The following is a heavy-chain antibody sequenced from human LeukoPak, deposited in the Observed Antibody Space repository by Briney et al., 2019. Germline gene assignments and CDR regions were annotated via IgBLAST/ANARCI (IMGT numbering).Heavy chain of an antibody. CDR3: ASSEGTTTPPLYGKDV. CDR1: GGSISGGGYF. CDR2: IFNSGGT. Sequence: PSETLSLTCTVSGGSISGGGYFWSWIRQHPGKGLEWIGYIFNSGGTFYSPSLKSRVTISLDTSKNQIFLKLSSVTAADTAVYYCASSEGTTTPPLYGKDVWGQGTTVTVSS. J-gene: IGHJ6*02. V-gene: IGHV4-31*03. D-gene: IGHD1-1*01.